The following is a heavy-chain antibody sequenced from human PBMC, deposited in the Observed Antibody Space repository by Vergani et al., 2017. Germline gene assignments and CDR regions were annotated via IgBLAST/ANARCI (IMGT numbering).Heavy chain of an antibody. Sequence: QVQLVESGGGVVQPGRSLRLSCAASGFTFSSYGMHWVRQAPGKGLEWVAVIWYDGSNKYYADSVKGRFTISRDNSKNTLYLQMNSLRAEDTAVYYCASDTHYYDSSGYQEYDYWGQGTLVTVSS. V-gene: IGHV3-33*01. CDR1: GFTFSSYG. D-gene: IGHD3-22*01. J-gene: IGHJ4*02. CDR2: IWYDGSNK. CDR3: ASDTHYYDSSGYQEYDY.